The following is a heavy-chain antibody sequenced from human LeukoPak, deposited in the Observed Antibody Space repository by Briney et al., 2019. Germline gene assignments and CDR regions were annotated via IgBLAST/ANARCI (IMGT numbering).Heavy chain of an antibody. V-gene: IGHV3-23*01. CDR1: GFTFSSYA. CDR3: AKTPYYDFWSGYYTDY. CDR2: ISGSGGST. D-gene: IGHD3-3*01. Sequence: GGSLRLSCAASGFTFSSYAMSWVHQAPGKGLEWVSAISGSGGSTYYADSVKGRFTISRDNSKNTLYLQMNSLRAEDTAVYYCAKTPYYDFWSGYYTDYRGQGTLVTVSS. J-gene: IGHJ4*02.